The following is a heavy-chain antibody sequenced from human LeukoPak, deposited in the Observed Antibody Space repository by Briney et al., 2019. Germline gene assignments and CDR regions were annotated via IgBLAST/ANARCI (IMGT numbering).Heavy chain of an antibody. CDR1: GFTFNRYG. D-gene: IGHD6-19*01. J-gene: IGHJ4*02. Sequence: PGGSLRLSCAASGFTFNRYGMSWVRQAPGEGLEWVSAISGSGGTTYYADSVKGRFTISRDNSKNTLYLQINSLRAEDTAVYYCAKDHLPGIVVADRDYWGQGTLVTVSS. CDR2: ISGSGGTT. V-gene: IGHV3-23*01. CDR3: AKDHLPGIVVADRDY.